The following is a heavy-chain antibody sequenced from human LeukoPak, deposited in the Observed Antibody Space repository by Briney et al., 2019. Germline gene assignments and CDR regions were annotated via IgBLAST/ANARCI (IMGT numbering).Heavy chain of an antibody. Sequence: EASVKVSCKTSGGAFSSYGINWVRQAPGQGLEWMGRIIPMSATTNYAQKFQGRVTITADKSTRTAYMALSSLRFEDTAVYYCARDPLLGIDSGMESGYMDVWGKGTTVTVSS. J-gene: IGHJ6*03. D-gene: IGHD5-18*01. V-gene: IGHV1-69*06. CDR2: IIPMSATT. CDR1: GGAFSSYG. CDR3: ARDPLLGIDSGMESGYMDV.